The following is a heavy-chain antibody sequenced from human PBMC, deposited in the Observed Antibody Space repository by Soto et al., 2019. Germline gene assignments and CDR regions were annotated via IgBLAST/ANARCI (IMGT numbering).Heavy chain of an antibody. CDR1: GGPVSGDDLY. CDR2: VYHTGTT. CDR3: ARIPQNYYDSSGYYYFDY. V-gene: IGHV4-31*02. Sequence: TLSLTCVVSGGPVSGDDLYWSWIRHLPGKGLEWIANVYHTGTTYYNPSLKSRVSMSVDTSKNQFSLKLSSVTAADTAVYYCARIPQNYYDSSGYYYFDYWGQGTLVTVSS. D-gene: IGHD3-22*01. J-gene: IGHJ4*02.